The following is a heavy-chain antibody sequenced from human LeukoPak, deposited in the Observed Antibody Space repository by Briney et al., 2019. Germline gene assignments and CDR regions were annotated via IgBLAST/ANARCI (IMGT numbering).Heavy chain of an antibody. J-gene: IGHJ4*02. CDR1: GLTFRSYW. V-gene: IGHV3-7*01. D-gene: IGHD7-27*01. CDR2: INPGGNEI. Sequence: GGPLRLSCTFSGLTFRSYWMNWVRQAPGKGLEWVANINPGGNEIRSVDSVKGRSIISRDNAKSSLDLQMSSLRVEDTAVYYCMCWGTDNHWGQGILVTVSS. CDR3: MCWGTDNH.